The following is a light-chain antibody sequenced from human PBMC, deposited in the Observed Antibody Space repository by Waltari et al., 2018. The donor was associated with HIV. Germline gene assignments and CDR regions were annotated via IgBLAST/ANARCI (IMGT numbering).Light chain of an antibody. J-gene: IGKJ2*01. CDR2: DAS. CDR1: QDISNY. V-gene: IGKV1-33*01. CDR3: QQYDNLPYT. Sequence: DRQMTQSPSSLSARVRDRVTNTCQASQDISNYLNWYQHKPGKAPKLLIYDASNLETGVPSRFSGSGSGTDFTFTISSLQPEDIATYYCQQYDNLPYTFGQGTKLEIK.